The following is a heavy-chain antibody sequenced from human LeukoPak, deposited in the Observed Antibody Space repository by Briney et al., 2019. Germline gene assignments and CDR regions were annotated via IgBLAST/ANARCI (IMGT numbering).Heavy chain of an antibody. J-gene: IGHJ4*02. D-gene: IGHD5-12*01. CDR3: ARTRYSGYDFHY. V-gene: IGHV4-31*03. Sequence: SQTLSLTCTVSGGSISSGGYYWSWIRQHPGKGLEWIGYIYYSGSTYYNPSLKSRVTISVDTSKNQFSLKLSSVTAADTAVYYCARTRYSGYDFHYWGQGTLVTVSS. CDR2: IYYSGST. CDR1: GGSISSGGYY.